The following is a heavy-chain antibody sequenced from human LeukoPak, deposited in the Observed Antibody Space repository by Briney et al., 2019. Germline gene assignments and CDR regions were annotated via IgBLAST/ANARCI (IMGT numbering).Heavy chain of an antibody. Sequence: GGSLRLSCAASGFTFSSYWMHWVRRAPGKGLVWVSRIFREGGGTAYADSVKGRFTISRDNAENTLSLQMNSLRAEDTAVYYCVKAASGGWYDTNFDYWGQGTLVTVSS. CDR2: IFREGGGT. V-gene: IGHV3-74*01. J-gene: IGHJ4*02. CDR1: GFTFSSYW. CDR3: VKAASGGWYDTNFDY. D-gene: IGHD6-19*01.